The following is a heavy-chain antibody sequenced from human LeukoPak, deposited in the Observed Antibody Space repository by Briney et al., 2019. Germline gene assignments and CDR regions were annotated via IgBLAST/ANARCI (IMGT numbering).Heavy chain of an antibody. J-gene: IGHJ4*02. CDR1: GGSISSYY. CDR2: IYHTGST. V-gene: IGHV4-59*12. Sequence: SETLSLTCTVSGGSISSYYWSWIRQPPGKGLEWIGEIYHTGSTNYDPSLKSRVTISVDKSKNQFSLNLISLTAADTAIYYCASRPQWPVWGQGILVTVSS. D-gene: IGHD6-19*01. CDR3: ASRPQWPV.